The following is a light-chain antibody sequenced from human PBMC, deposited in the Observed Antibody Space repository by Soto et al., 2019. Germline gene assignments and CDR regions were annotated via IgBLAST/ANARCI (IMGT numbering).Light chain of an antibody. CDR3: QQYGSSPPAWT. CDR2: GAS. J-gene: IGKJ1*01. V-gene: IGKV3-20*01. CDR1: QSVSSNF. Sequence: EIVLTQSPGTLSLSPGERATLSCRASQSVSSNFLAWYQHKPGLAPRLLIYGASTRATGIPDRFSGSGSGTDFTLTISRLEPEDFAVYYCQQYGSSPPAWTLGQGTKVDIK.